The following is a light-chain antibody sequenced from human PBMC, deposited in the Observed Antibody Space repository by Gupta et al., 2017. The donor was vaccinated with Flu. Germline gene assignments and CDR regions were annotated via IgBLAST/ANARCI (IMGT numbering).Light chain of an antibody. CDR3: QQYDNLLT. V-gene: IGKV1-33*01. J-gene: IGKJ4*01. CDR1: QDIINY. Sequence: DIQMNQSPSSLSASVGDRVTITCQASQDIINYLNWYQQKPGKAPKLLIYDASNLETGVPSRFSGSGSGTDFTFTISSLQPEDIATYYCQQYDNLLTFGGGTKVEIK. CDR2: DAS.